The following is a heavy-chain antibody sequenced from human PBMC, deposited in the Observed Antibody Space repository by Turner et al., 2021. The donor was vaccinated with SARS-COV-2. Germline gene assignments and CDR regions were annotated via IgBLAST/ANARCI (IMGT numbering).Heavy chain of an antibody. J-gene: IGHJ5*02. Sequence: QVQLVQSGAEVTTPGASVIVSCKASGYTFISYYMNWVRQAPGQGLEGVGTINLSAGATNYPQKFQGRVTMTRDTSTSTVYMELRSLRYEDTAVYYCAREVPRSTNFDHWGQGTLVTVSS. CDR2: INLSAGAT. V-gene: IGHV1-46*01. D-gene: IGHD2-2*01. CDR1: GYTFISYY. CDR3: AREVPRSTNFDH.